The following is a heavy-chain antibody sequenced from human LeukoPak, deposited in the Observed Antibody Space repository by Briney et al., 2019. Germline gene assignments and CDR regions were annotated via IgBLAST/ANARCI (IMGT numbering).Heavy chain of an antibody. Sequence: AGGSLRLSCAASGFTFSSYAMHWVRQAPGKGLEWVAVIMFDGANKYYADSVKGRFTFSRDTSKNTLYLQMNSLRAEDTAVYYCAKDSSGTLFWFDPWGQGTLVTVSS. D-gene: IGHD6-13*01. CDR2: IMFDGANK. CDR1: GFTFSSYA. CDR3: AKDSSGTLFWFDP. V-gene: IGHV3-33*06. J-gene: IGHJ5*02.